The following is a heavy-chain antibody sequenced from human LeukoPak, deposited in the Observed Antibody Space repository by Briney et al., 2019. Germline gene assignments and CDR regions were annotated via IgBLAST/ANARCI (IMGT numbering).Heavy chain of an antibody. Sequence: GGSLRLSCAASGFFFSNYWMGWVRQAQGKGLEWVANINLDGNGRFYVDSVKGRFTISRDNNKKSVYLQMNSLRAEDTAVYYCARDTDDFQGLDIWGQGTRVTVSS. CDR1: GFFFSNYW. CDR2: INLDGNGR. V-gene: IGHV3-7*01. J-gene: IGHJ3*02. CDR3: ARDTDDFQGLDI. D-gene: IGHD3-3*01.